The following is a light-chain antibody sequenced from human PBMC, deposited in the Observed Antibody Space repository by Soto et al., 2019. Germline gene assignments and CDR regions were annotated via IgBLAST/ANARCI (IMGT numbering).Light chain of an antibody. Sequence: EIVLTQSPATLSLSPGERSTLSCRASQSVNNYLAWYQQKPGQAPRLLIYGASARATGIPDRFSGGGSGAEYTLTISSLQSEDFAVYYCQQYDKWPRTFGQGTKVDIK. CDR2: GAS. J-gene: IGKJ1*01. CDR3: QQYDKWPRT. CDR1: QSVNNY. V-gene: IGKV3-15*01.